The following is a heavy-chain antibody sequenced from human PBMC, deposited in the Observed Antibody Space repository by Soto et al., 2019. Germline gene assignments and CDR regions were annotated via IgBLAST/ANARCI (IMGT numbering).Heavy chain of an antibody. J-gene: IGHJ4*02. Sequence: QILLVQSGAEVKKPGASVKVSCKASGYTFTNYDIGWVRQAPGQGLEWMGWISPYSGNTKYAQKIQGRVTMTTDTTTTTAYMELRSLRTDDTDVVYFVICATSGWYTGGYWGQGTLVTVSS. CDR3: VICATSGWYTGGY. CDR1: GYTFTNYD. V-gene: IGHV1-18*01. CDR2: ISPYSGNT. D-gene: IGHD6-19*01.